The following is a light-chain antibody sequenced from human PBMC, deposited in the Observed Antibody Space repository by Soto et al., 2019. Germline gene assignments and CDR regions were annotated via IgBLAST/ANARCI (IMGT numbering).Light chain of an antibody. V-gene: IGKV1-27*01. CDR1: QGISNY. J-gene: IGKJ4*01. Sequence: DIQMTQSPSSLSASVGDRVTITWRASQGISNYLAWYQQKPGKVPKLLIYAASTLQSGVPSRFSGSGSGTDFTPTISSLQPEDVATYYCQKYNRAPLTFGGGTKVDIK. CDR3: QKYNRAPLT. CDR2: AAS.